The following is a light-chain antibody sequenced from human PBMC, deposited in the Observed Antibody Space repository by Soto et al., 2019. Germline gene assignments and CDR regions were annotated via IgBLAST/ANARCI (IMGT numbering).Light chain of an antibody. CDR3: QSYDSSGFVV. J-gene: IGLJ2*01. CDR1: SSNIGAGYD. V-gene: IGLV1-40*01. Sequence: QSVLTQPPSVSGAPGQRVTISCTGSSSNIGAGYDVHWYQQLPGTAPKLLIYGNTNRPSGVPDRFSGSKSGTSASLAITGLQAEDEADYYCQSYDSSGFVVFGGGPKVTVL. CDR2: GNT.